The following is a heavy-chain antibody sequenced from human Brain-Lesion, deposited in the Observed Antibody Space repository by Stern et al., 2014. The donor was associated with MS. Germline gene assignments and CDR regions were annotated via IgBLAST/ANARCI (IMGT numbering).Heavy chain of an antibody. D-gene: IGHD2-2*01. CDR3: ARGRSRVHPPLDP. CDR2: LYYGGSP. V-gene: IGHV4-30-2*01. J-gene: IGHJ5*02. Sequence: QLQLQESGSGLVQPSQTLSLTCSVSGYSIPNAAFSWTWIRQAPGKGLACIGNLYYGGSPLHHPSHRRRVNISAATSKNPFSLRLIPVTAADTAVYYCARGRSRVHPPLDPWGQGTLVTVSS. CDR1: GYSIPNAAFS.